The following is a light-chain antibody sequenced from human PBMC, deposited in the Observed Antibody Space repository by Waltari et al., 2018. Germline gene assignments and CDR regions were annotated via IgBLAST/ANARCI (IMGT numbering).Light chain of an antibody. CDR3: QVWDSGSAV. CDR1: NVGSKN. J-gene: IGLJ3*02. V-gene: IGLV3-21*04. CDR2: YDS. Sequence: SYVLTQPPSVSVAPGQTARITCGGNNVGSKNLHWYQQKPGQAPILVIYYDSDRPSGIPERFSGSNSGKTATLTISRVEVGDEADYYCQVWDSGSAVFGGGTKLTVL.